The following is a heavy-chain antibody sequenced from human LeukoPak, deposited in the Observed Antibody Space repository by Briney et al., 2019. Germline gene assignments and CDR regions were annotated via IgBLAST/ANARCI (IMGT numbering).Heavy chain of an antibody. D-gene: IGHD3-3*02. J-gene: IGHJ3*01. CDR2: IIPKYSAS. Sequence: ASVKVSCKASGGSFSDWPINWVRQAPGQGLEWLGGIIPKYSASSYARAFQGRVTITADESTNTVYMEMSGLRPDDTAVYYCVRPDRIFGVPAAFDAWGQGTLVAVSS. V-gene: IGHV1-69*13. CDR1: GGSFSDWP. CDR3: VRPDRIFGVPAAFDA.